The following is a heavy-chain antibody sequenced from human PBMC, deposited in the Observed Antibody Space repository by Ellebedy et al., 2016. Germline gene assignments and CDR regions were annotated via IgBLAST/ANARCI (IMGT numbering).Heavy chain of an antibody. D-gene: IGHD6-19*01. J-gene: IGHJ3*01. CDR3: AKWNGGWYAFEV. CDR2: VFHTGTT. Sequence: SETLSLTCNVSGGSVSSDYWNWIRRPPGKGLEWIGYVFHTGTTNYNPSLKSRVTMSVDTSKRQFSLRLTSVTAADTAVYYCAKWNGGWYAFEVWGQGTMVTVSS. CDR1: GGSVSSDY. V-gene: IGHV4-59*02.